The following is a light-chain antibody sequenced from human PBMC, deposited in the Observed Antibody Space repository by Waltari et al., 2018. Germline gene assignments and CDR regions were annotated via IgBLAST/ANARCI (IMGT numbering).Light chain of an antibody. Sequence: DIQMTQSPSSLSASVGDRVTITCRASQSIDTYLNWYQHKPGQAPKLLIYAASRLHSGVPSRFSGSGSGTDFTLTISSLQRDDFATYFCQHYNNYRYTFGQGTKLEI. CDR1: QSIDTY. CDR3: QHYNNYRYT. V-gene: IGKV1-39*01. J-gene: IGKJ2*01. CDR2: AAS.